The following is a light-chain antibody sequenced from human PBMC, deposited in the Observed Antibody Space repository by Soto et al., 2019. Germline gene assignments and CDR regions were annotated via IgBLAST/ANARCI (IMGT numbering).Light chain of an antibody. CDR2: DVS. Sequence: DIQMTQSPSSLSASVGDRVTITCRASQSISSYLNWYQQKPGKAPKLLIYDVSSLQSGVPSRFSGSGSGTDFILTISSLQPEDFATYYCQQSYTIPITFGQGTRLKIK. V-gene: IGKV1-39*01. J-gene: IGKJ5*01. CDR3: QQSYTIPIT. CDR1: QSISSY.